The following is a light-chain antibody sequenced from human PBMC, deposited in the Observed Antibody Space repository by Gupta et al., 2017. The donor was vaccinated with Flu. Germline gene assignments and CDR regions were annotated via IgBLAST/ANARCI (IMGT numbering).Light chain of an antibody. CDR2: NNN. J-gene: IGLJ3*02. Sequence: QSVLTQPPSASGTPGPRVPISCSGSSSNIGSNTVNWYQQLPGTAPKLLIYNNNQRPSGVPDRFSGSKSGTSASLAISGLQSDDEADYYCATWDDSLNGWVFGGGTKLTVL. V-gene: IGLV1-44*01. CDR1: SSNIGSNT. CDR3: ATWDDSLNGWV.